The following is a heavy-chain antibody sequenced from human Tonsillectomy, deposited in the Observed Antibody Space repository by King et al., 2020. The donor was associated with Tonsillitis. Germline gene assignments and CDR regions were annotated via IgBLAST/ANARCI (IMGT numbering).Heavy chain of an antibody. D-gene: IGHD7-27*01. J-gene: IGHJ4*02. CDR3: ARDIGDWGDY. CDR1: GGTFSSYA. V-gene: IGHV1-69*14. Sequence: QLVQSGAEVKKPWSSVKVSCKTSGGTFSSYAFSWVRQAPGQGLEWMGGIIPSFAPAIYAKNFQGRVTITVDKSTSTTYMELRRLRSEDTAVYYCARDIGDWGDYWGQGTLVTVSS. CDR2: IIPSFAPA.